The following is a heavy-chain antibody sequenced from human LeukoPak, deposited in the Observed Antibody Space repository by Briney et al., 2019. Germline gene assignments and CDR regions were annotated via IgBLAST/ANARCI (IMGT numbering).Heavy chain of an antibody. CDR1: GFTFSTYA. CDR3: ARDLSYSGIDY. Sequence: GGSLRLSCAASGFTFSTYAMHWVRQAPGKGLEWVAVIWFDGSNKWYADSVKGRFTISRDNSKNTLYLQMNSLSAEDTAVYYCARDLSYSGIDYWGQGTLVTVSS. J-gene: IGHJ4*02. CDR2: IWFDGSNK. V-gene: IGHV3-33*01. D-gene: IGHD1-26*01.